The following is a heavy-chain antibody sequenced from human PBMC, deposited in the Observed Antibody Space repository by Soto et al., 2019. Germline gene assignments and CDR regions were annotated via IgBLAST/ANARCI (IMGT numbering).Heavy chain of an antibody. V-gene: IGHV3-33*01. J-gene: IGHJ4*02. D-gene: IGHD3-10*01. Sequence: GGSLRLSCAASGFTFSNYGMHWVRQAPGKGLEWVAIIWYDGSNKYYADSVKGRFTISRGNSKNTVYLQMNSLRAEDTAMYFCAAGEPLNYRGQGTLVTVSS. CDR2: IWYDGSNK. CDR3: AAGEPLNY. CDR1: GFTFSNYG.